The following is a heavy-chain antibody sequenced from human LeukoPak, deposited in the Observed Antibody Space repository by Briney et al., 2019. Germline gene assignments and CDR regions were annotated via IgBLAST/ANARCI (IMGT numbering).Heavy chain of an antibody. D-gene: IGHD1-1*01. Sequence: AGGSLRLSCAASVFTFSDYGMNWVRQAPGKGLEWISYISPSISSTYYADSVKGRFTISRDNGKNSLYLQMNSLRDDDTAMYYCARARGNSAASNWFDPWGQGTLVTVSS. CDR1: VFTFSDYG. CDR2: ISPSISST. J-gene: IGHJ5*02. V-gene: IGHV3-48*02. CDR3: ARARGNSAASNWFDP.